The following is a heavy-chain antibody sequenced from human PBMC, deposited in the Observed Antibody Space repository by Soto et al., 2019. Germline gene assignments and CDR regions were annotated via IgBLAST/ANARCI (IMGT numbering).Heavy chain of an antibody. J-gene: IGHJ6*03. CDR1: GFTFSSYG. V-gene: IGHV3-30*18. Sequence: GGSLRLSCAASGFTFSSYGMHWVRQAPGKGLEWVAVIPFDGSNKYYADSVKGRFTISRDNSKNTLYLQMNSLRAEDTAVYYCAKVKLELRNYYYYYYMDVWGKGTTVTVSS. CDR2: IPFDGSNK. CDR3: AKVKLELRNYYYYYYMDV. D-gene: IGHD1-7*01.